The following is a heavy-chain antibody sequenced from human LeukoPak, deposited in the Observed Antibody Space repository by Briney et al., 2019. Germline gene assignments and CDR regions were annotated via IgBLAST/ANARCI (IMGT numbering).Heavy chain of an antibody. J-gene: IGHJ4*02. Sequence: SETLSLTCTVSGNSISSYYWSWIRQSAGKGLEWIGRIYTSGSTNYNPSLKSRVTMSVDTSKNQFSLNLSSVTAADTAFYYCARETTGLARYFDYWGQGTLVTVSS. CDR2: IYTSGST. D-gene: IGHD4-11*01. CDR1: GNSISSYY. V-gene: IGHV4-4*07. CDR3: ARETTGLARYFDY.